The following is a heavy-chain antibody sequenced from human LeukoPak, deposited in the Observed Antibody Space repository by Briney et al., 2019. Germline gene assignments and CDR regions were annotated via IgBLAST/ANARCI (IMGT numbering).Heavy chain of an antibody. Sequence: PSETLSLTCTVSGGSINSYYWSWLRQPPGKGLEWVAYIYYSGSTYYNPSLESRVAISVDTSKNRFSLKLTSVTPADTAVYYCARVPPFGSGNYYNNAFDIWGQGTMVTVSS. CDR3: ARVPPFGSGNYYNNAFDI. J-gene: IGHJ3*02. V-gene: IGHV4-59*01. CDR2: IYYSGST. D-gene: IGHD3-10*01. CDR1: GGSINSYY.